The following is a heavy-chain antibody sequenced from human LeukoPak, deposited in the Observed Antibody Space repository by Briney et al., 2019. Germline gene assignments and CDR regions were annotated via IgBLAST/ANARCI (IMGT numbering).Heavy chain of an antibody. D-gene: IGHD5-18*01. CDR1: GGSFSGYY. CDR2: INYSGST. Sequence: SETLSLTCAVSGGSFSGYYWSWVRQPPGKGLEWIGEINYSGSTNYNPSLKSPVTISVDTSKNHFSLKLSSVTAADTAVYYCARAPWIQLWFSGIYGMDVWGQGTTVTVSS. V-gene: IGHV4-34*01. CDR3: ARAPWIQLWFSGIYGMDV. J-gene: IGHJ6*02.